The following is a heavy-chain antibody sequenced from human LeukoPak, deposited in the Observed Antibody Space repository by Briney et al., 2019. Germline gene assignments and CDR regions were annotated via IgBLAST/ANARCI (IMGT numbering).Heavy chain of an antibody. CDR1: GYTFTSYG. Sequence: ASVKVSCKASGYTFTSYGISWVRQAPGQGLEWMGWISAYNGNTNYAQKLQGRVTMTTDTSTSTAYMELRSLRSDDTAVYYCARSYQPLWGVVDYYYYYGMDVWGQGTTVTVSS. CDR3: ARSYQPLWGVVDYYYYYGMDV. D-gene: IGHD2-2*01. CDR2: ISAYNGNT. J-gene: IGHJ6*02. V-gene: IGHV1-18*01.